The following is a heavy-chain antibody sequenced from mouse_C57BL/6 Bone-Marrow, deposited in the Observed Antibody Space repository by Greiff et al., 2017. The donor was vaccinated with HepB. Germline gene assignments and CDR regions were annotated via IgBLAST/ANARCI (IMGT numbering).Heavy chain of an antibody. CDR2: IHPNSGST. J-gene: IGHJ2*01. V-gene: IGHV1-64*01. D-gene: IGHD1-1*01. CDR1: GYTFTSYW. CDR3: ARFSRGSSYVGFGY. Sequence: QVQLQQPGAELVKPGASVKLSCKASGYTFTSYWMHWVKQRPGQGLEWIGMIHPNSGSTNYNEKFKSKATLTVDKSSSTAYMQLSSLTSEDSAVYYCARFSRGSSYVGFGYWGQGTTLTVSS.